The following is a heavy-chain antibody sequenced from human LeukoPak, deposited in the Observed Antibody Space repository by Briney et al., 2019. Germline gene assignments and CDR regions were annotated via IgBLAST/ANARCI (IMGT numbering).Heavy chain of an antibody. CDR3: ARDVPMHYDSSGDAFDI. J-gene: IGHJ3*02. V-gene: IGHV3-11*01. D-gene: IGHD3-22*01. Sequence: PGGSLRLSCAASGFTFSDYYMSWIRQAPGKGLEWVSYISSSGSTIYYADSVKGRFTISRDNAKNSLYLQMNSLRAEDTAVYYCARDVPMHYDSSGDAFDIWGRGTMVTVSS. CDR1: GFTFSDYY. CDR2: ISSSGSTI.